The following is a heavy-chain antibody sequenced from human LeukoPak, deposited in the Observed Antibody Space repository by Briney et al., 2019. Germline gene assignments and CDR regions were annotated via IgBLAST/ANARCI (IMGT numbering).Heavy chain of an antibody. CDR1: GFTFSDYY. Sequence: PGGSLRLSCAASGFTFSDYYMSWIRQAPGKGLEWVSYISSSSSYTNYADSVKGRFTISRDNAKNSLYLQMNSLRAEDTAVYYCARAGIYSGYGEYFDYWGQGTLVTVSS. V-gene: IGHV3-11*05. J-gene: IGHJ4*02. D-gene: IGHD5-12*01. CDR3: ARAGIYSGYGEYFDY. CDR2: ISSSSSYT.